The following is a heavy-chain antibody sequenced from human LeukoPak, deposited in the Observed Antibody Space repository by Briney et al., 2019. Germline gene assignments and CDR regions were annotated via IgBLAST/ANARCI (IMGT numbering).Heavy chain of an antibody. J-gene: IGHJ3*02. V-gene: IGHV1-2*02. CDR1: GDTLTGDY. Sequence: GASVKVSCKASGDTLTGDYRDWVRRAPRQGLEWMGCFDPNTGATHYAQKFQGRVTMTRDTSIDTDFLELRSLISDDTALYYCAGYTVVRGLTLSAFDIWGQGTMVTVSS. D-gene: IGHD3-10*01. CDR3: AGYTVVRGLTLSAFDI. CDR2: FDPNTGAT.